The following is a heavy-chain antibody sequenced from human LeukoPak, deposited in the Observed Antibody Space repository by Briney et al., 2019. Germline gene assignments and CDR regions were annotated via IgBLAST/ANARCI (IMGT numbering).Heavy chain of an antibody. V-gene: IGHV1-18*01. Sequence: ASVKVSCKASGYTFTSYGISWVRQAPGQGLEWMGWISAYNGNTNYAQKLQDRVTMTTDTSTSTAYMELRSLRSDDTAVYYCANAGFSSLRGLRQIDAFDIWGQGTMVTVSS. CDR3: ANAGFSSLRGLRQIDAFDI. D-gene: IGHD6-13*01. J-gene: IGHJ3*02. CDR1: GYTFTSYG. CDR2: ISAYNGNT.